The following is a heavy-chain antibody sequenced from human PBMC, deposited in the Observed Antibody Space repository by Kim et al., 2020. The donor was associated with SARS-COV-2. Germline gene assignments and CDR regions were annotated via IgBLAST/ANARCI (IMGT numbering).Heavy chain of an antibody. CDR1: GGSFSGYY. Sequence: SETLSLTCAVYGGSFSGYYWSWIRQRPGKGLEWIGEINHSGSTNYNPSLKSRVTISVDTSKNQFSLKLSSVTAADTAVYYCARGPKGVAVAGHNWFDPWGQGTLVTVSS. CDR3: ARGPKGVAVAGHNWFDP. CDR2: INHSGST. J-gene: IGHJ5*02. D-gene: IGHD6-19*01. V-gene: IGHV4-34*01.